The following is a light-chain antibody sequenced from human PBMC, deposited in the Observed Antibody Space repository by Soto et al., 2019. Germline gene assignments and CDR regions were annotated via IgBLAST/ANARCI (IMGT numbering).Light chain of an antibody. J-gene: IGLJ3*02. CDR2: STY. CDR3: AAWDDSLSAWV. Sequence: QSVLTQPPSASGPPGQRVAISCSGTTSNIGSKDVLWYQQLPGAAPKLLISSTYERPSGVPDRFSGSKSGTSASLAISGLRSEDEADYHCAAWDDSLSAWVFGGGTKVTVL. CDR1: TSNIGSKD. V-gene: IGLV1-47*02.